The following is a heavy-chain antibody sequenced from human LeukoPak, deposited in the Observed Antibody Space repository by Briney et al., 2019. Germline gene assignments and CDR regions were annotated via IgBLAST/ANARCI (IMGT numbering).Heavy chain of an antibody. Sequence: GGSLRLSCAASGFTFSSYSMNWVRQAPGKGLEWVSYISSSSSTIYYADSVKGRFTVSRDNSKNTVYLQMNSLRAEDTAVYYCAKEIYGDSTGARFQHWGQGTLLTVSS. CDR3: AKEIYGDSTGARFQH. CDR2: ISSSSSTI. J-gene: IGHJ1*01. V-gene: IGHV3-48*01. D-gene: IGHD4-17*01. CDR1: GFTFSSYS.